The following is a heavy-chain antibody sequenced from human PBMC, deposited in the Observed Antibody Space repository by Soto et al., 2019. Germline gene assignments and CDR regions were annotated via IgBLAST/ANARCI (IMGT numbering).Heavy chain of an antibody. CDR1: GFTFSSYG. CDR2: IWYDGSNK. Sequence: GGSLRLSCAASGFTFSSYGMHWVRQAPGKGLEWVAVIWYDGSNKYYADSVKGRFTISRDNSKNTLYLQMNSLRAEDTAVYYCARRGAVADFDYWGQGTLVTVSS. CDR3: ARRGAVADFDY. D-gene: IGHD6-19*01. J-gene: IGHJ4*02. V-gene: IGHV3-33*01.